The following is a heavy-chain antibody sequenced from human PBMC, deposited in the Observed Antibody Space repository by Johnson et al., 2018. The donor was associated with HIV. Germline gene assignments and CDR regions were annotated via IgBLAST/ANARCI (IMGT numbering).Heavy chain of an antibody. CDR1: GFTFSSYG. D-gene: IGHD3-3*01. J-gene: IGHJ3*02. V-gene: IGHV3-15*01. CDR3: TTGTLFFQGSGYTTTYDAFDS. CDR2: IKSKTDGGTT. Sequence: EVQLVESGGGVVQPGRSLRLSCAASGFTFSSYGMHWVRQAPGKGLEWVGRIKSKTDGGTTDYAAPVKGRFTISRDVSRNTLYLQMNSLKTEDTGVYYCTTGTLFFQGSGYTTTYDAFDSWGQGTMVTVSS.